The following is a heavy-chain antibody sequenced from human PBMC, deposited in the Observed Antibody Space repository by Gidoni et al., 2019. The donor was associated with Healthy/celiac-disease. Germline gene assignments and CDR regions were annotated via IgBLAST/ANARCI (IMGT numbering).Heavy chain of an antibody. CDR2: ISSSSSYI. CDR3: ARGDDYGDYGEFDY. V-gene: IGHV3-21*01. CDR1: GFTFSSYS. Sequence: EVQLVESGGGLVKPGGSLRLSCSASGFTFSSYSMTWVRRAPGKGLEWVSSISSSSSYIYYADSVKGRFTISRDNAKNSLYLQMNSLRAEDTAVYYCARGDDYGDYGEFDYWGQGTLVTVSS. J-gene: IGHJ4*02. D-gene: IGHD4-17*01.